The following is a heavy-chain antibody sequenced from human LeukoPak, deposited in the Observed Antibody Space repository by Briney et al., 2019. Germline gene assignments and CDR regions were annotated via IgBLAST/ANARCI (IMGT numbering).Heavy chain of an antibody. V-gene: IGHV1-18*01. CDR3: ARVDPPYSYGYFDY. Sequence: ASVKVSCKASGYTFTSYGISWVRQAPGQGLEWMGWISAYNGNANYAQKLQGRVTMTTDTSTSTAYMELRSLRSDDTAVYYCARVDPPYSYGYFDYWGQGTLVTVSS. J-gene: IGHJ4*02. D-gene: IGHD5-18*01. CDR2: ISAYNGNA. CDR1: GYTFTSYG.